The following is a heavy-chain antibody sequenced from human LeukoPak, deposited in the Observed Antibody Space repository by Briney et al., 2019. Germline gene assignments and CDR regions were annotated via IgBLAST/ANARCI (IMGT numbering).Heavy chain of an antibody. CDR2: ISSISHYI. CDR3: TRDYYDSSGLPFDY. Sequence: PGGSLRLSCAGSGYSFRSHGMNWVRQAPGKGLEWVSSISSISHYIYYADSVKGRFTISRDNAKNSLYLQMNSLRAEDTALYYCTRDYYDSSGLPFDYWGQGTLVTVSS. CDR1: GYSFRSHG. V-gene: IGHV3-21*01. J-gene: IGHJ4*02. D-gene: IGHD3-22*01.